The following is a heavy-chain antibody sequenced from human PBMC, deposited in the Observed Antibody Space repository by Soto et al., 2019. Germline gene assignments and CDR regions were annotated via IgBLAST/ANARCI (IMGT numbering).Heavy chain of an antibody. CDR3: ARVQGYGSGNFD. CDR1: GFTFSSYA. V-gene: IGHV3-23*01. CDR2: ISGSGSGGIT. D-gene: IGHD3-10*01. J-gene: IGHJ4*02. Sequence: GGSLRLSCAGSGFTFSSYAMSWVRQAPGKGLEWVSAISGSGSGGITYYRDSVKGRFAISRDSSKNTLYLQMNSLGAEDTAVYYCARVQGYGSGNFDWGQGTLVTVSS.